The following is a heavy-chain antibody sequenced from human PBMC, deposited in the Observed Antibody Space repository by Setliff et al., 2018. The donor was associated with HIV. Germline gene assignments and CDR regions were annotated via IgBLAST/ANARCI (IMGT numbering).Heavy chain of an antibody. CDR3: ASVSCSSWYSIPLYYYYSMDV. J-gene: IGHJ6*03. CDR1: GGSFSGYC. CDR2: MQHSGRT. D-gene: IGHD6-13*01. V-gene: IGHV4-34*01. Sequence: SETLSLTCAVYGGSFSGYCWSWIRQPPGKGLEWIGEMQHSGRTNYNPSLRSRVTTSVDTSKSQFSLKLSSVTAAVTAVYYCASVSCSSWYSIPLYYYYSMDVWGKGTTVTVSS.